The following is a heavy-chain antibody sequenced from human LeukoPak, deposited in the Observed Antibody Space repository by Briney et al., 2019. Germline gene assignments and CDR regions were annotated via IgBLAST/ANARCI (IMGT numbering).Heavy chain of an antibody. Sequence: SESLSLTCHVSAGFITSFSWSWVRQPHGKGLVWIGSIFSSGRPTYNPSLKSRVTISVDKSKNQFSLKRSSVPAADTAVYYWARLAGTANYGGQGTLVTVSA. CDR3: ARLAGTANY. V-gene: IGHV4-59*08. D-gene: IGHD6-25*01. J-gene: IGHJ4*02. CDR2: IFSSGRP. CDR1: AGFITSFS.